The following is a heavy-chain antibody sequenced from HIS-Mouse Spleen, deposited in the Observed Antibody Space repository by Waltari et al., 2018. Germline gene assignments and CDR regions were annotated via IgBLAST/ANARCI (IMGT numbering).Heavy chain of an antibody. CDR3: AREIPYSSSWYDWYFDL. CDR1: GGSISSSSYY. D-gene: IGHD6-13*01. CDR2: INYSGGT. Sequence: QLQLQESGPGLVKPSETLSLTCTVSGGSISSSSYYWGWIRQPPGKGLGWIGGINYSGGTYYNPALKSRVTISVDTSKNQFSRKLSSVTAADTAVYYCAREIPYSSSWYDWYFDLWGRGTLVTVSS. V-gene: IGHV4-39*07. J-gene: IGHJ2*01.